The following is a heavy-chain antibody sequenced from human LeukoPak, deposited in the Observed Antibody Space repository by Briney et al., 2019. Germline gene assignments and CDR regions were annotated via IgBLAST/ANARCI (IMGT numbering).Heavy chain of an antibody. D-gene: IGHD1-1*01. CDR1: GGTFSSYA. CDR2: IIPIFGTA. CDR3: ARDSGPSKVNYYYYYGMDV. J-gene: IGHJ6*02. V-gene: IGHV1-69*13. Sequence: GTSVKVSCKASGGTFSSYAISWVRQAPGQGLEWMGGIIPIFGTANYAQKFQGRVTITADESTSTAYMELSSLRSEDTAVYYCARDSGPSKVNYYYYYGMDVWGQGTTVTVSS.